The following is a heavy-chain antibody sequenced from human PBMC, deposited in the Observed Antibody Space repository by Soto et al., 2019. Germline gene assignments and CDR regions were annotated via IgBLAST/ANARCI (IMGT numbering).Heavy chain of an antibody. CDR2: ISGSGGST. Sequence: GGSLRLSCAASGFTFSSYAMSWVRQAPWKGLEWVSAISGSGGSTYYADSVKGRFTISRDNSKNTLYLQMNSLRAEDTAVYYCAKDIKGRTGAAGGAYYYYYGMDVWGQGTTVTVSS. CDR1: GFTFSSYA. D-gene: IGHD6-13*01. V-gene: IGHV3-23*01. J-gene: IGHJ6*02. CDR3: AKDIKGRTGAAGGAYYYYYGMDV.